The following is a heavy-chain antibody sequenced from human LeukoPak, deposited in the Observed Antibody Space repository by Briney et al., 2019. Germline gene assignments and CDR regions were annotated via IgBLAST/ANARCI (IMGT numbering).Heavy chain of an antibody. D-gene: IGHD2-2*01. CDR3: ARETRSSYCSSTSCYAFDAFDI. V-gene: IGHV4-30-2*01. CDR2: IYHSGST. J-gene: IGHJ3*02. CDR1: GGSISSGGYY. Sequence: SETLSLTCTVSGGSISSGGYYWSWIRQPPGKGLEWIGYIYHSGSTYYNPSLKSRVTISVDRSKNQFSLKLSSVTAADTAVYYCARETRSSYCSSTSCYAFDAFDIWGQGTMVTVSS.